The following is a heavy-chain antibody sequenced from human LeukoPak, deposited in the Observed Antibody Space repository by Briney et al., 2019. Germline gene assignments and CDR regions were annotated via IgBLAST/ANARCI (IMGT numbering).Heavy chain of an antibody. D-gene: IGHD6-19*01. CDR1: GGTFSSYA. J-gene: IGHJ5*02. CDR3: AVTGYSRGRRNWFDP. V-gene: IGHV1-69*06. CDR2: IIPIFGTA. Sequence: SVKVSCKASGGTFSSYAISWVRQAPGQGLEWMGGIIPIFGTADYAQKFQGRVTITADKSTSTAYMELSRLRSDDTAVYYCAVTGYSRGRRNWFDPWGQGTLVTVSS.